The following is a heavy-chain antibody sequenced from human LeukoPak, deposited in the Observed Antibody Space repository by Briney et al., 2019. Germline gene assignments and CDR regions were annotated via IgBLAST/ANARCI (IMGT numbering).Heavy chain of an antibody. CDR2: ISGSGGST. J-gene: IGHJ3*02. D-gene: IGHD5-24*01. Sequence: GGSLRLTCAASGFTFSSYAMSWVRQAPGKGLEGVSAISGSGGSTYYADSVKGRFTISRDNSKNTLYLQMNSLRAEDTAVYYCARDGDHDAFDIWGQGIMVTVSS. CDR1: GFTFSSYA. CDR3: ARDGDHDAFDI. V-gene: IGHV3-23*01.